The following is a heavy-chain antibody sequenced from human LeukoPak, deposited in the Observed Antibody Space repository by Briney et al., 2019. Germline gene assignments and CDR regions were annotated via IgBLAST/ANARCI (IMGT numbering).Heavy chain of an antibody. Sequence: PGGSLRLSCAASGFTFDDYAMHWVRQSQGKGLEWVSLISGDGGSTYYADSVKGRFTISRDNSKNSLYLQMNSLRTEDTALYYCAKVGYGQLGLFDYWGQGTLVTVSS. D-gene: IGHD5-18*01. CDR3: AKVGYGQLGLFDY. CDR1: GFTFDDYA. V-gene: IGHV3-43*02. J-gene: IGHJ4*02. CDR2: ISGDGGST.